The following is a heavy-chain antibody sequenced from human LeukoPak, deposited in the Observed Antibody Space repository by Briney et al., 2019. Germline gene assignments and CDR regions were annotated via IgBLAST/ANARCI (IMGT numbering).Heavy chain of an antibody. CDR3: ARDRNRYDFWSGYYSVPLVP. Sequence: PGGSLRLSCAASGFTFSSYWMSGVRQAPGKGLEWVANIKQDGSEKYYVDSVKGRFTISRDNAKNSLYLQMNSLRAEDTAVYYCARDRNRYDFWSGYYSVPLVPWGRGTLVTVSS. D-gene: IGHD3-3*01. J-gene: IGHJ5*02. V-gene: IGHV3-7*03. CDR1: GFTFSSYW. CDR2: IKQDGSEK.